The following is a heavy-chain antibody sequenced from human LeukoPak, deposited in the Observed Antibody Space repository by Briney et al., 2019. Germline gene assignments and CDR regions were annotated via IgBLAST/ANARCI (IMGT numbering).Heavy chain of an antibody. CDR1: GFTFSSYA. V-gene: IGHV3-23*01. J-gene: IGHJ6*02. CDR2: ISGSGGST. CDR3: AKSGNSAAAERYYYYYGMDV. D-gene: IGHD2-2*01. Sequence: GGSLRLSCAASGFTFSSYAMSWVRQAPGKGLEWVSAISGSGGSTYYADSVKGRLTISRDNSKNTLYLQMNSLRAEDTAVYYCAKSGNSAAAERYYYYYGMDVWGQGTTVTVSS.